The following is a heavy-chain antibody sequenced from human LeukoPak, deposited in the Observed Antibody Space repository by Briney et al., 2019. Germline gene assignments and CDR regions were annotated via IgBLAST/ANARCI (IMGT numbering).Heavy chain of an antibody. Sequence: ASVKVSCKASGYTFTSYAMHWVRQAPGQRLEWMGWINAGNGNTKYSQKFQGRVTITRDTSASTAYMELSSLRSEDTAVYYCARYHDSSGYYYPALGYWGQGTLVTVSS. J-gene: IGHJ4*02. CDR3: ARYHDSSGYYYPALGY. V-gene: IGHV1-3*01. D-gene: IGHD3-22*01. CDR2: INAGNGNT. CDR1: GYTFTSYA.